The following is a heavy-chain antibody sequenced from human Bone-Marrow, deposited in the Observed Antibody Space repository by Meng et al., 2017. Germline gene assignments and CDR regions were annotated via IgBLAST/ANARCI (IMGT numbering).Heavy chain of an antibody. CDR2: INSDGSST. J-gene: IGHJ6*02. V-gene: IGHV3-74*01. CDR1: GFTFSSYW. CDR3: ARTRRIAAAGTMYYYYGMDV. D-gene: IGHD6-13*01. Sequence: GGSLRLSCAASGFTFSSYWMHWVRQAPGKGLVWVSRINSDGSSTSYADSVKCRFTISRDNAKNTLYLQMNSLRAEDTAVYYCARTRRIAAAGTMYYYYGMDVWGQGTTVTVSS.